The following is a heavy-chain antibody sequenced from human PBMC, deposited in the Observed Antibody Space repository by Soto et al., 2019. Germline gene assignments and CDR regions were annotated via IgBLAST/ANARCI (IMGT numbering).Heavy chain of an antibody. Sequence: QVQLVESGGGVVQPGTSLRLSCAASGFTFSDYVMHWVRQAPGKGLEWVAKISSAGNNKYNAESVQGRFTISRDNSKNMLFLQMNSVRTEDTALSYFAKDWGRYCSGSTCHLFGYCGHGTPVTVSS. CDR1: GFTFSDYV. CDR3: AKDWGRYCSGSTCHLFGY. CDR2: ISSAGNNK. D-gene: IGHD2-15*01. V-gene: IGHV3-30*18. J-gene: IGHJ4*01.